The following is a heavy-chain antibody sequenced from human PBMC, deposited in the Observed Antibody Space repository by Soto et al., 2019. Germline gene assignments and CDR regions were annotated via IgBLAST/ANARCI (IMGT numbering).Heavy chain of an antibody. CDR1: GYTFTGYY. CDR2: INPNSGGT. J-gene: IGHJ4*02. CDR3: ARDQYCSSTSCYVELDY. D-gene: IGHD2-2*01. Sequence: ASVKVSCKASGYTFTGYYMHWVRQAPGQGLEWMGWINPNSGGTNYAQKFQGRVTMTRDTSISTAYMELSRLRSDDTAVYYCARDQYCSSTSCYVELDYWGQGTLVTVSS. V-gene: IGHV1-2*02.